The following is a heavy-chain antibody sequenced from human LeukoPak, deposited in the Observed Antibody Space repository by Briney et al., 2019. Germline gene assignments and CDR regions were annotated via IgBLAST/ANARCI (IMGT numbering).Heavy chain of an antibody. J-gene: IGHJ6*03. V-gene: IGHV3-21*01. CDR3: ARDVRGYYYYYMDV. CDR2: ISSSSSYI. D-gene: IGHD3-10*02. Sequence: PGGSLRLSCAASGFTFSSYSMNWVRQAPGKGREWVSSISSSSSYIYYADSVKGRFTISRDNAKNSLYLQMTSLGAEDTAVYYCARDVRGYYYYYMDVWGKGTTVTVSS. CDR1: GFTFSSYS.